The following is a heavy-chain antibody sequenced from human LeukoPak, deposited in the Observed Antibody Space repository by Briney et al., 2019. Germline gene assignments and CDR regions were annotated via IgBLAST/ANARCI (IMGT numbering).Heavy chain of an antibody. CDR2: IYYSGST. CDR3: ARGGVRYSSSWYWFDP. V-gene: IGHV4-59*11. Sequence: SETLSLTCTVSGGSISSHYWSWIRQPPGKGLEWIGYIYYSGSTNYNPSLKSRVTISVDTSKNQFSLKLSSVTAADTAVYYCARGGVRYSSSWYWFDPWGQGTLVTVSS. CDR1: GGSISSHY. D-gene: IGHD6-13*01. J-gene: IGHJ5*02.